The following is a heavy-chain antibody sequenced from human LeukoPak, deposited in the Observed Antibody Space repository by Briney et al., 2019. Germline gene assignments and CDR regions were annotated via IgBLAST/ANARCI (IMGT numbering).Heavy chain of an antibody. CDR3: AKDVGKWESLHFFDY. Sequence: GSLRLSCLTSGFTLSTNAMSWVRQAPGKGLEWISGISGSGASTYYADSVKGRFTISRDDSRNTLYLQMNSLRGDDTAVYYCAKDVGKWESLHFFDYWGQGTLVTVSS. CDR1: GFTLSTNA. CDR2: ISGSGAST. D-gene: IGHD1-26*01. J-gene: IGHJ4*02. V-gene: IGHV3-23*01.